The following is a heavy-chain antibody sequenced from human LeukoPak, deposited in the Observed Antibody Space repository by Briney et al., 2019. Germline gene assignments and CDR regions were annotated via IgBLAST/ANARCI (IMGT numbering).Heavy chain of an antibody. D-gene: IGHD6-19*01. J-gene: IGHJ5*02. CDR2: INPNSGGT. CDR1: GYTFTGYY. Sequence: ASVKVSCKASGYTFTGYYMHWVRQAPGQGLEWMGWINPNSGGTNYAQKFQGRVTMTRDTSISTAYMELSRLRSDDTAVYYCARDPSPHYSSGWYWFDPWGQGTLVTVSS. CDR3: ARDPSPHYSSGWYWFDP. V-gene: IGHV1-2*02.